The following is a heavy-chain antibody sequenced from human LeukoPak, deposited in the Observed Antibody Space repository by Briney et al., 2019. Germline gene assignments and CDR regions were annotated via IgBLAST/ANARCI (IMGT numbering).Heavy chain of an antibody. Sequence: SETLSLTCTVSGGSISSSDYYWGWIRQSPGKGLEWIGSIYYSGSTYYNPSLKSRVTISVDTSKNQFSLKLSSVTAADTAVYYCAREVIWSGYYVDYWGQGTLVTVSS. CDR2: IYYSGST. CDR3: AREVIWSGYYVDY. CDR1: GGSISSSDYY. J-gene: IGHJ4*02. D-gene: IGHD3-3*01. V-gene: IGHV4-39*07.